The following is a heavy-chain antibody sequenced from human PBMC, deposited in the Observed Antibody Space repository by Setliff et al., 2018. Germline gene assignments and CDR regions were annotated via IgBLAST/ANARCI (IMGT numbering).Heavy chain of an antibody. CDR2: IYHRGRK. V-gene: IGHV4-38-2*01. J-gene: IGHJ6*02. D-gene: IGHD2-21*01. Sequence: SETLSLTCAVSGASINSGHYWGWIRQPPGKGLEWIATIYHRGRKYYNPSLQSRVSVSLDTSKRQVSLNLNSVTAADTGVYYCATRTFAVIPHSGLGLDYFYGMDVWGRGTTVTV. CDR3: ATRTFAVIPHSGLGLDYFYGMDV. CDR1: GASINSGHY.